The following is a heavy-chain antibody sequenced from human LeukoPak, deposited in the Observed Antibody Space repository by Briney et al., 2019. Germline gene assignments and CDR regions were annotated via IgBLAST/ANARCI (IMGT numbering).Heavy chain of an antibody. CDR3: ASGTTGDQYYYYYMDV. V-gene: IGHV1-2*02. CDR2: INPNSGGT. D-gene: IGHD1-1*01. Sequence: GASVKVSCRASGYTFTSYYMHWVRQAPGQGLEWMGWINPNSGGTNYAQKFQGRVTMTRDTSISTAYMELSRLRSDDTAVYYCASGTTGDQYYYYYMDVWGKGTTVTVSS. CDR1: GYTFTSYY. J-gene: IGHJ6*03.